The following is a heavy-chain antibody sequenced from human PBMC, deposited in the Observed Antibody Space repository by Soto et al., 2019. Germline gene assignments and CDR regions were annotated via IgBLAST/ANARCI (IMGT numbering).Heavy chain of an antibody. CDR1: GGTFSTYV. CDR3: ARGRIAGAATDFYYYGMDV. Sequence: QVQLVQSGAEVKKPGSSVKVSCKASGGTFSTYVISWVRQAPGQGLEWMGGIIPVFATTNYAQKFQGRVTITADESTRTGYMELNSLRSDYTAVYYCARGRIAGAATDFYYYGMDVWGQGTSVTVSS. D-gene: IGHD1-26*01. CDR2: IIPVFATT. V-gene: IGHV1-69*12. J-gene: IGHJ6*02.